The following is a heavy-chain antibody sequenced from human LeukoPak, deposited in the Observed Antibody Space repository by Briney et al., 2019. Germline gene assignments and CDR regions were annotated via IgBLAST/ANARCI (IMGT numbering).Heavy chain of an antibody. CDR3: ARGQYDYVWGDYYYYYMDV. CDR2: TIPIFGTA. Sequence: SVKVSCKASGGTFSSYAISWVRQAPGQGLEWMGGTIPIFGTANYAQKFQGRVTITTDESTSTAYMELSSLRSEDTAVYYCARGQYDYVWGDYYYYYMDVWGKGTTVTVSS. D-gene: IGHD3-16*01. J-gene: IGHJ6*03. CDR1: GGTFSSYA. V-gene: IGHV1-69*05.